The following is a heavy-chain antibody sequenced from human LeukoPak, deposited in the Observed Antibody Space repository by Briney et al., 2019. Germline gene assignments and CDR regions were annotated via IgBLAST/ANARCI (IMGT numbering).Heavy chain of an antibody. CDR3: ARAVSVGVPAAILDY. CDR1: GGSFSGYY. D-gene: IGHD2-2*02. CDR2: INHSGST. Sequence: SETLSLTCAVYGGSFSGYYWSWIRQPPGKGLEWIGEINHSGSTNYNPSLKSRVTISVDTSKNQFSLKLSSVAAADTAVYYCARAVSVGVPAAILDYWGQGTLVTVSS. V-gene: IGHV4-34*01. J-gene: IGHJ4*02.